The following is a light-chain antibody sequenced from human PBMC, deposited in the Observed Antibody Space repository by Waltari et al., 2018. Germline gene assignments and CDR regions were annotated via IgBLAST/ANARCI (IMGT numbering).Light chain of an antibody. V-gene: IGLV8-61*01. CDR1: SGSFYSNSY. Sequence: TVLTQEPALSVSPGGTVTLTCALSSGSFYSNSYDPWYQQTPGQAPRPLVYKGNGRSSGVPDRFSGSILGNKAALTITGAQADDESDYYCSMYMGSGIWVFGGGTKLTVL. J-gene: IGLJ3*02. CDR2: KGN. CDR3: SMYMGSGIWV.